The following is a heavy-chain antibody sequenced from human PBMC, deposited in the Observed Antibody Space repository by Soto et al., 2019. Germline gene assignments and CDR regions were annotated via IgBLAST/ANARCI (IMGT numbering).Heavy chain of an antibody. V-gene: IGHV1-69*13. J-gene: IGHJ4*02. D-gene: IGHD3-10*01. CDR1: GGTFSSYA. Sequence: SVKVSCKASGGTFSSYAISWVRQAPGQGLEWMGGIIPIFGTANYAQKFQGRVTITADESTSTAYMELSSLRSEDTAVYYCASCNYYGSGSYYNELGYWGQGTLVTVSS. CDR2: IIPIFGTA. CDR3: ASCNYYGSGSYYNELGY.